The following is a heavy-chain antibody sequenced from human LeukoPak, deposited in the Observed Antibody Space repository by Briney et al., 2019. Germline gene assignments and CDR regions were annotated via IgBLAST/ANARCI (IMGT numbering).Heavy chain of an antibody. Sequence: PGGSLRLSCAASGFTFNSYEMNWVRQAPGKGLEWISYISSSATTIYYADSVKGRFTISRDNAKNSLYLQMNSLRAGDTALYYCAIRQQWDFDYWGQGTLVTVSS. J-gene: IGHJ4*02. V-gene: IGHV3-48*03. CDR3: AIRQQWDFDY. D-gene: IGHD5-18*01. CDR2: ISSSATTI. CDR1: GFTFNSYE.